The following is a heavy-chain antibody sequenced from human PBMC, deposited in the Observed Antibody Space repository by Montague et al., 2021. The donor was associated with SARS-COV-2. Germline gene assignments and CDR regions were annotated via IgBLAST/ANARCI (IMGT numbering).Heavy chain of an antibody. CDR1: GGSISSYY. Sequence: SETLSLTCTVSGGSISSYYWSWIRQPPGKGLEWIGYIYYSGSTNYNPPLKSRVTISVDTSKNQFSLKLSSVTAADTAVYYCARAIGSMYSSAWYYYYYGMDVWGQGTTVTVSS. D-gene: IGHD6-19*01. CDR2: IYYSGST. J-gene: IGHJ6*02. CDR3: ARAIGSMYSSAWYYYYYGMDV. V-gene: IGHV4-59*01.